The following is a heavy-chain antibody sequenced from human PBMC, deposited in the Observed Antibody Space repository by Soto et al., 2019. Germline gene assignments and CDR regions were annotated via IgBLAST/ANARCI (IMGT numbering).Heavy chain of an antibody. D-gene: IGHD5-18*01. Sequence: QVQLVQSGAEVMTPGASVTVSCKASGYTFSNFGLSWVRQAPGQGLEWMGWLSGYNGNTNSAERFQGRVTMTTDTSTSTAYMEVRSLTSDDTAVYYCARDKGYGFGWSSSSGMDVWGQGTTVTVSS. J-gene: IGHJ6*02. CDR3: ARDKGYGFGWSSSSGMDV. CDR2: LSGYNGNT. CDR1: GYTFSNFG. V-gene: IGHV1-18*01.